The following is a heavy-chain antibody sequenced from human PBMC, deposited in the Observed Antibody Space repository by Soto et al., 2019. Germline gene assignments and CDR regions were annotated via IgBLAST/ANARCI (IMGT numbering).Heavy chain of an antibody. CDR2: ISYDGSNK. Sequence: QVQLVASGGGVVQPGRSLRLSCAASGFTFSSYGMHWVRQAPGKGLEWVAGISYDGSNKYYADSVKGRFTISRDNSKNTLYLQMNSLRAEDTAVYYCAKDQSPLYSSSWTDFDYWGQGTLVTVSS. CDR1: GFTFSSYG. J-gene: IGHJ4*02. V-gene: IGHV3-30*18. CDR3: AKDQSPLYSSSWTDFDY. D-gene: IGHD6-13*01.